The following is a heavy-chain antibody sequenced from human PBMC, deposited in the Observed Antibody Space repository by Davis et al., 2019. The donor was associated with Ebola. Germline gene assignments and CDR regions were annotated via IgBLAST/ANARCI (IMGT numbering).Heavy chain of an antibody. Sequence: PGGSLRLSCAASGFTFSGYELNWVRQAPGKGLEWLSYIGTGGSSIYYADSVKGRFTIFRDNAKKSLYLQMNSLRAEDTAVYYCVSFTTGYYLFEYWGQGTLVTVSS. J-gene: IGHJ4*02. CDR2: IGTGGSSI. D-gene: IGHD1-26*01. CDR1: GFTFSGYE. V-gene: IGHV3-48*03. CDR3: VSFTTGYYLFEY.